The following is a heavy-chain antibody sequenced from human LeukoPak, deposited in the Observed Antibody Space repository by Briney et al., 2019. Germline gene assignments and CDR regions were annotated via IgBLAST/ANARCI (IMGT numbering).Heavy chain of an antibody. J-gene: IGHJ4*02. Sequence: GASVKVSCKASGYIFTSYGIIWVRQAPGQGLQWMGWISAHNGNTNYAQKLQGRVTMTTDTSTNTVYMELRSLRSDDTAVYYCARAQTTLLLDYWGQGTLVTVSS. D-gene: IGHD4-11*01. V-gene: IGHV1-18*01. CDR2: ISAHNGNT. CDR1: GYIFTSYG. CDR3: ARAQTTLLLDY.